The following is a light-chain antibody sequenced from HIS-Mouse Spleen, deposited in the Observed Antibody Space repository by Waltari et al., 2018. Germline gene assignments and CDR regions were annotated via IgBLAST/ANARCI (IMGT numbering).Light chain of an antibody. CDR1: SSDVGSYNL. CDR2: EGS. J-gene: IGLJ3*02. CDR3: CSYAGSNTWV. V-gene: IGLV2-23*01. Sequence: QSALTQPASASGSPGQSITISCTGTSSDVGSYNLVSWYQQHPGKAPKLMIYEGSKRPSGVSNRFSGSKSGNTASLTISGLQAEDEADYYCCSYAGSNTWVFGGGTKLTVL.